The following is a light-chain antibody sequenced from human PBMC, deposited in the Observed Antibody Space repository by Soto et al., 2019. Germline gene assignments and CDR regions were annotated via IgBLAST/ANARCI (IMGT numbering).Light chain of an antibody. CDR3: LQVNSYPLT. V-gene: IGKV1-9*01. CDR1: QNLKSY. J-gene: IGKJ4*01. CDR2: AAF. Sequence: DIPLTQSPSFLSASVGDRVTITCRASQNLKSYLAWYQQKPGKAPKLLIYAAFTLQSGVPSRFSGSESGTDFTLTISSLQPEDFATYYCLQVNSYPLTFGGGTKVEIK.